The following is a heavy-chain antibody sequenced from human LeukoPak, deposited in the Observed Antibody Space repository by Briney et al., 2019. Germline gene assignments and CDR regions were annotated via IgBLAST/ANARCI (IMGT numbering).Heavy chain of an antibody. J-gene: IGHJ4*02. Sequence: GGSLRLSCAASGFTFSSYGMHWVRQAPGKGLEWVAVISYDGSNKYYADSVKGRFTISRDNSKNTLYLQMNSLRAEDTAVYYCAKDSLYCSGGSCYRHPDYWGQGTLVTVSS. CDR1: GFTFSSYG. V-gene: IGHV3-30*18. D-gene: IGHD2-15*01. CDR2: ISYDGSNK. CDR3: AKDSLYCSGGSCYRHPDY.